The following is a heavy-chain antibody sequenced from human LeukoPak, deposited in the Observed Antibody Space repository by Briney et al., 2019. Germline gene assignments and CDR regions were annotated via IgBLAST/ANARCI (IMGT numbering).Heavy chain of an antibody. CDR2: INHSGST. CDR3: ARAPSSGWYWGYFQH. J-gene: IGHJ1*01. CDR1: GDSITSSAFY. V-gene: IGHV4-39*07. D-gene: IGHD6-19*01. Sequence: SETLSLTCTVSGDSITSSAFYWGWIRQAPGKGLEWIGEINHSGSTNYNPSLKSRVTISVDTSKNQFSLKLSSVTAADTAVYYCARAPSSGWYWGYFQHRGQGTLVTVSS.